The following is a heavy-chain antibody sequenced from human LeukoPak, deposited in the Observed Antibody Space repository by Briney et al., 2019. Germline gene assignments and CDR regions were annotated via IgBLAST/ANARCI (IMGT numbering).Heavy chain of an antibody. V-gene: IGHV4-34*01. D-gene: IGHD6-13*01. J-gene: IGHJ4*02. Sequence: SETLSLTCAVYGGSFSGYYWSWIRQPPGKGLEWIGEINHSGSTNYNPSLKSRVTISVDTSKNQFSLKLSSVTAADTAVYYCARTREKLAAAGTGFDYWGQGTLVTVSS. CDR3: ARTREKLAAAGTGFDY. CDR1: GGSFSGYY. CDR2: INHSGST.